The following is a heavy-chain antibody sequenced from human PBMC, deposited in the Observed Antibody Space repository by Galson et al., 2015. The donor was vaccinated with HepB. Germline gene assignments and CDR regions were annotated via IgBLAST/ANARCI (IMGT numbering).Heavy chain of an antibody. J-gene: IGHJ4*02. CDR1: GFTFRNYG. D-gene: IGHD2-8*01. CDR2: ISHSGSDQ. Sequence: SLRLSCAASGFTFRNYGMHWVRQAPGKGLEWVAMISHSGSDQYFGDSVKGRFTISRDNSRNTLYSEMNSLRAEDTAVYYCAKEGGCTNGVCLGAFDYWGQGNLVIGSA. CDR3: AKEGGCTNGVCLGAFDY. V-gene: IGHV3-30*18.